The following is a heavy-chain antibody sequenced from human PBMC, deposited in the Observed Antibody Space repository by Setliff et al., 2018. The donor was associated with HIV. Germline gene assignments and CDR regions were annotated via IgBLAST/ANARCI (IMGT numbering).Heavy chain of an antibody. CDR1: GFTFGDYP. J-gene: IGHJ5*02. Sequence: LRLSCTTSGFTFGDYPMGWFRQAPGKGLEWVSFIRTKAYRGTTEYAASVEGRFSISRDDSKSIAYLQMNSLTTEGTAVYYCTRGARPTDEYVWFDPWGQGTLVTVSS. D-gene: IGHD4-17*01. V-gene: IGHV3-49*03. CDR3: TRGARPTDEYVWFDP. CDR2: IRTKAYRGTT.